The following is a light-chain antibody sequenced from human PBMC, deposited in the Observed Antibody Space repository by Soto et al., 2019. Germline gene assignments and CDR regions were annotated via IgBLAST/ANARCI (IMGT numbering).Light chain of an antibody. CDR1: SSDVGGYTY. V-gene: IGLV2-14*01. Sequence: QSALTQPASVSGSPGQSITISCTGTSSDVGGYTYVSWYQQHPGKAPKLMIYEVSNRPSGVSNRVSGSKSGNTASLTISGLQAADEADYYCSSYTSSSTRVFGGGTKVTVL. CDR3: SSYTSSSTRV. CDR2: EVS. J-gene: IGLJ3*02.